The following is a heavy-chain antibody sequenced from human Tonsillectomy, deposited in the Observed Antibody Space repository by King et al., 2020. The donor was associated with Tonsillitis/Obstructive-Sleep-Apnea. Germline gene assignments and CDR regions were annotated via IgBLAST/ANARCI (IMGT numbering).Heavy chain of an antibody. D-gene: IGHD5-12*01. CDR2: INHSGST. J-gene: IGHJ4*02. CDR1: GGSFSGYY. V-gene: IGHV4-34*01. CDR3: ARSGYAHGLTEYYFDY. Sequence: VQLQQWGAGLLKPSETLSLTCAVCGGSFSGYYWSWIRQPPGKGLEWIGEINHSGSTNYNPSLKSRVTISVDTSKNQFSLKLSSVTAADTAVYYCARSGYAHGLTEYYFDYWGQGTLVTVSS.